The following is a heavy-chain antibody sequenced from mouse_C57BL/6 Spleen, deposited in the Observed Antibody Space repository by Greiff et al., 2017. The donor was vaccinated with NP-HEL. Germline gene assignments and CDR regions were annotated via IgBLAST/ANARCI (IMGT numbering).Heavy chain of an antibody. J-gene: IGHJ4*01. CDR3: ARRDDYDGVYYAMDY. CDR1: GYTFTSYW. CDR2: IDPSDSYT. Sequence: VKLQQPGAELVRPGTSVKLSCKASGYTFTSYWMHWVKQRPGQGLEWIGVIDPSDSYTNYNQKFKGKATLTVDTSSSTAYMQLSSLTSEDSAVYYCARRDDYDGVYYAMDYWGQGTSVTVSS. V-gene: IGHV1-59*01. D-gene: IGHD2-4*01.